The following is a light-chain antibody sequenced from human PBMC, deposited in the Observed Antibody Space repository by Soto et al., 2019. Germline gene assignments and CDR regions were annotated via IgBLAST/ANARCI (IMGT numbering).Light chain of an antibody. Sequence: DIQMTQSPSTLSASVGDRVTITCRASQTISNWLAWYQQKPGKAPKLLIYKASNLQSGVPSRFSGSGSGTEFTLTISSLQPDDFATYYCQHYNSYSWTFGQGTKVEIK. CDR2: KAS. CDR1: QTISNW. V-gene: IGKV1-5*03. CDR3: QHYNSYSWT. J-gene: IGKJ1*01.